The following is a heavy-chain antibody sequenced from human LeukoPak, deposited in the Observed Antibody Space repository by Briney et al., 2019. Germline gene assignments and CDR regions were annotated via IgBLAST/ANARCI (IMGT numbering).Heavy chain of an antibody. D-gene: IGHD3-16*01. CDR2: ISSRGNTI. CDR3: ARDRRIRGTYYYYGMDV. CDR1: GFTFSSYE. V-gene: IGHV3-48*03. J-gene: IGHJ6*02. Sequence: PGGSLRLPCAVSGFTFSSYEMNWVRQAPGKGLEWVSFISSRGNTIYYADSVKGRFTISRDSAKNSVYLQMNSLRAEDTAVYYCARDRRIRGTYYYYGMDVWGHGTTVTVSS.